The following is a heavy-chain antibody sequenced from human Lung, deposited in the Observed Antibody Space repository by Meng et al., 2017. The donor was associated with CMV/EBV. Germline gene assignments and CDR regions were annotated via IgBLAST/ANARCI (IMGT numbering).Heavy chain of an antibody. J-gene: IGHJ4*02. CDR1: GGSISSSSYY. Sequence: SETLSLXXTVSGGSISSSSYYWGWIRQPPGKGLEWIGSIYYSGSTYYNPSLKSRVTISVDTSKNQFSLKLSSVTAADTAVYYCARVRQESFIVGATAFDCWGQGTXVTVSS. CDR3: ARVRQESFIVGATAFDC. CDR2: IYYSGST. V-gene: IGHV4-39*07. D-gene: IGHD1-26*01.